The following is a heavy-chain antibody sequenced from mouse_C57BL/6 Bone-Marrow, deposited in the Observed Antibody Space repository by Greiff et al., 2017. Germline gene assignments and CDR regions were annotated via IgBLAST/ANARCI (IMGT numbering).Heavy chain of an antibody. CDR2: IYPSDSET. D-gene: IGHD1-1*01. J-gene: IGHJ1*03. CDR1: GYTFTSYW. Sequence: QVQLQQPGAELVRPGSSVKLSCKASGYTFTSYWMDWVKQRPGQGLEWIGNIYPSDSETHYNQKFKDKATLTVDKSSSTADMQLSSLTSEDSAVYYCARSQFITTVVANWYFDVWGTGTTVTVSS. CDR3: ARSQFITTVVANWYFDV. V-gene: IGHV1-61*01.